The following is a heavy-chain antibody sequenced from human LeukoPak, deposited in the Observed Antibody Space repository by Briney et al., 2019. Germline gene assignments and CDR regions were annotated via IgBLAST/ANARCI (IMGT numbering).Heavy chain of an antibody. CDR1: GFTFSSYS. D-gene: IGHD4-23*01. V-gene: IGHV3-21*01. Sequence: PGGSLRLSCAASGFTFSSYSMNWVRQAPGKGLEWVSSISSSSSYIYYADSVKGRFTISRDNAKNSLYLQMNSLRAEDTAVYYCARDLHDEDQHDYGGNSPPDYWGQGTLVTVSS. J-gene: IGHJ4*02. CDR3: ARDLHDEDQHDYGGNSPPDY. CDR2: ISSSSSYI.